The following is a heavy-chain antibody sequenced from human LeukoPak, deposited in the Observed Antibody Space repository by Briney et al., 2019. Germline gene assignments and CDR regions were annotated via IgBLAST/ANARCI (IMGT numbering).Heavy chain of an antibody. Sequence: SETLSLTCTVSGGSISNFFWAWIRHPPGKGLERMGHIYNVGSTKYNPSLKSRVTISINVSKNQLSLKLNSVTDADTALYYWAREGTSTYRMDVWGQGTTVTVS. V-gene: IGHV4-59*01. CDR1: GGSISNFF. D-gene: IGHD1-14*01. CDR2: IYNVGST. J-gene: IGHJ6*01. CDR3: AREGTSTYRMDV.